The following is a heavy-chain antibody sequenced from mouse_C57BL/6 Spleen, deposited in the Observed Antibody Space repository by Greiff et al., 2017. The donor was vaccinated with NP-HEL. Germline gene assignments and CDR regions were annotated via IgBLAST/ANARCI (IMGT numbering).Heavy chain of an antibody. J-gene: IGHJ1*03. D-gene: IGHD1-1*01. CDR2: SRNKANDYTT. V-gene: IGHV7-1*01. CDR1: GFTFSDFY. CDR3: ARDALTTVVATDWYFDV. Sequence: EVQVVESGGGLVQSGRSLRLSCATSGFTFSDFYMEWVRQAPGKGLEWIAASRNKANDYTTEYSASVKGRFIVSRDTSQSILYLQMNALRAEDTAIYYCARDALTTVVATDWYFDVWGTGTTVTVSS.